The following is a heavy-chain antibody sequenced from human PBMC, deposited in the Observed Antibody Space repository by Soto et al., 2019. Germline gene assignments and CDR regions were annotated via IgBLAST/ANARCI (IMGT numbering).Heavy chain of an antibody. J-gene: IGHJ6*02. D-gene: IGHD1-1*01. CDR1: GFTFSSFG. CDR2: ISFDGSNK. V-gene: IGHV3-30*18. CDR3: AKDTSKYSNNWPAYYGLDV. Sequence: QVQLVESGGGVVQPGRSLRLSCAASGFTFSSFGMHWVRQAPGKGLEWVAFISFDGSNKYYADSVKGRFTISRDTSKNTRSLQMNSLKAEDTAVYYCAKDTSKYSNNWPAYYGLDVWGQGTTVTFSS.